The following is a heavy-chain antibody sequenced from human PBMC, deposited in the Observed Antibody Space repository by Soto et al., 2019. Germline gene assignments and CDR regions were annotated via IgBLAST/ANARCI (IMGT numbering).Heavy chain of an antibody. CDR1: GFTFSRYA. J-gene: IGHJ4*02. D-gene: IGHD6-6*01. V-gene: IGHV3-33*01. Sequence: GGSLRLSCAASGFTFSRYAMHWVRQAPGKGLEWVAVIFYDGSNKHYADSVKGRFTISRDNSKNTLFLQMNSLRAEDTAVYYCASDYSTSSPSYFDYWGQGTLVTVSS. CDR3: ASDYSTSSPSYFDY. CDR2: IFYDGSNK.